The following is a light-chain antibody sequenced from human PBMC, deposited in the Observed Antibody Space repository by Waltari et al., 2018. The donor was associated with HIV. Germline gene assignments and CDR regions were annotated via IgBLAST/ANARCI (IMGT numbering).Light chain of an antibody. Sequence: QSALTQPPSASGSPGQSVTISCPGTSSDVGGYNYGSWYQHHPGKAPKLMIYEVSKRPSGVPDRFSGSKSGNTASLTVSGLQAEDEADYYCNSYVGSNNYIFGTGTKVTVL. CDR3: NSYVGSNNYI. J-gene: IGLJ1*01. V-gene: IGLV2-8*01. CDR1: SSDVGGYNY. CDR2: EVS.